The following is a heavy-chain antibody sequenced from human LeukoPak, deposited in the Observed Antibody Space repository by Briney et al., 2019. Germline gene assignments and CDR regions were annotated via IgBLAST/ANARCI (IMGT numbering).Heavy chain of an antibody. D-gene: IGHD7-27*01. V-gene: IGHV5-51*01. CDR1: GYSFTSYW. Sequence: GESLKISCKGSGYSFTSYWIGWVRQMPGKGLEWMGIIYPVDSDTRYSPSFQGQVTISADKPISTAYLQWSSLKASDTAMYYCARPGQLGEYTPYYFDSWGQGTLVTVSS. J-gene: IGHJ4*02. CDR3: ARPGQLGEYTPYYFDS. CDR2: IYPVDSDT.